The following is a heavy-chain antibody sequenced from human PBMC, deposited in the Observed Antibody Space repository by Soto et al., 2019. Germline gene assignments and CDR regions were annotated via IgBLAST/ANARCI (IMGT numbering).Heavy chain of an antibody. V-gene: IGHV1-18*01. CDR3: AREECSGGSCYPGWFDP. CDR1: GYTFTSYG. CDR2: ISAYNGNT. J-gene: IGHJ5*02. D-gene: IGHD2-15*01. Sequence: QVQLVQSGAEVKKPGASVKVSCKASGYTFTSYGISWVRQAPGQGLEWMGWISAYNGNTNYAQKLQGRVTMTTDTSSSRXYMELRSLRSDDTAVYYCAREECSGGSCYPGWFDPWGQGTLVTVSS.